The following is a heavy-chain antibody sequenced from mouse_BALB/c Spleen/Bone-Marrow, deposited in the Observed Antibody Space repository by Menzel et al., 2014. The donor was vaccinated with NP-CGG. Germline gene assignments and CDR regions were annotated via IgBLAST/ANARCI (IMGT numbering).Heavy chain of an antibody. D-gene: IGHD1-1*01. CDR1: GFTFSSFG. CDR2: ISSGSSTI. CDR3: VRSGSSSGYFDY. Sequence: EVKLMESGGGLVHPGGSRKLSCAASGFTFSSFGMHWVRQAPEKGLEWVAYISSGSSTIYYADTVMGRFTISRDNPKNTLFLQMTSLRSEDTAMYYCVRSGSSSGYFDYWGQGTTLTVSS. J-gene: IGHJ2*01. V-gene: IGHV5-17*02.